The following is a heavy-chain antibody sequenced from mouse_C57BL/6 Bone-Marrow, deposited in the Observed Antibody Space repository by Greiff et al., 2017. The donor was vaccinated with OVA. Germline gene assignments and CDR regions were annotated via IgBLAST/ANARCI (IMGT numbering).Heavy chain of an antibody. CDR1: GYTFTSYG. CDR3: ARITPRAY. J-gene: IGHJ3*01. Sequence: QVQLQQSGAELARPGASVKLSCKASGYTFTSYGISWVKQRTGQGLEWIGEIYPRSGNTYYNEKFKGKATLTADKSSSTAYMELRSLTSEDSAVYFCARITPRAYWGQGTLVTVSA. V-gene: IGHV1-81*01. D-gene: IGHD1-3*01. CDR2: IYPRSGNT.